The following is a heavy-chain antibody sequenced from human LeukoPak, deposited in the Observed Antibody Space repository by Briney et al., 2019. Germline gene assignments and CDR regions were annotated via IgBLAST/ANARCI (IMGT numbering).Heavy chain of an antibody. Sequence: SETLSLTCSVSGGSISSSNYYWDWIRQPPGKGLEWIGNIYYSGITYYNASLKSRVTISVDTSKNQFSLKLSSVTAADTAVYYCARDWGSGSPNWFDPWGQGTLVTVSS. J-gene: IGHJ5*02. CDR2: IYYSGIT. V-gene: IGHV4-39*07. D-gene: IGHD1-26*01. CDR1: GGSISSSNYY. CDR3: ARDWGSGSPNWFDP.